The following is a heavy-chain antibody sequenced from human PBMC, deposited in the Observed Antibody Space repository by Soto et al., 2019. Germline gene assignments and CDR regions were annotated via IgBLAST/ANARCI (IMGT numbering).Heavy chain of an antibody. V-gene: IGHV3-30-3*01. J-gene: IGHJ3*02. D-gene: IGHD2-8*01. Sequence: GGSLRLSCAASGFTFSSYAMHWVRQAPGKGLEWVAVISYDGSNKYYADSVKGRFTISRDNSKSTLYLQMNSLRAEDTAVYYCARNGADCTNGVCYPGRDAFDIWGQGTMVTVSS. CDR3: ARNGADCTNGVCYPGRDAFDI. CDR2: ISYDGSNK. CDR1: GFTFSSYA.